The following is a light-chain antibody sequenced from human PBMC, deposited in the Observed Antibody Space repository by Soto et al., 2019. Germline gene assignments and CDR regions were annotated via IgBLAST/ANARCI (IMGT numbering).Light chain of an antibody. Sequence: SALTQPGSGCGSPGQSITISCTGTSSDVGGYNYVSWYQQHPGKAPKLMIYEVSNRPSGVSNRFSGSKSGNTASLTISGLQAEDEADYYCSSYTSSSTLYVFGTGTKVTVL. CDR3: SSYTSSSTLYV. J-gene: IGLJ1*01. CDR1: SSDVGGYNY. CDR2: EVS. V-gene: IGLV2-14*01.